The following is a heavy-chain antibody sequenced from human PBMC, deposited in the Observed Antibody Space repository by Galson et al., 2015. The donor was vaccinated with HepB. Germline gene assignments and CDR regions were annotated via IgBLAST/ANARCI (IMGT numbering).Heavy chain of an antibody. CDR1: GFTFSSYG. CDR3: AKNVDTAMVFWFDP. J-gene: IGHJ5*02. Sequence: SLRLSCAASGFTFSSYGMHWVRQAPGKGLEWVAVIWYDGSNKYYADSVKGRFTISRDNSKNTLYLQMNSLRAEDTAVYYCAKNVDTAMVFWFDPWGQGTLVTVSS. CDR2: IWYDGSNK. V-gene: IGHV3-33*06. D-gene: IGHD5-18*01.